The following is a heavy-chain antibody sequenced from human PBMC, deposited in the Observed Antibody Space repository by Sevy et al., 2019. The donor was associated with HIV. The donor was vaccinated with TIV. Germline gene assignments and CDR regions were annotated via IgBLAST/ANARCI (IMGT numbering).Heavy chain of an antibody. CDR2: INPSGGST. Sequence: ASVKVSCKASGYTYTSYYMHWVRQAPAQGLEWMGIINPSGGSTSYAQKFQGRVTMTRDTSTSTVYMELNSLRSEDTAVYYCARDLAMVRGGEDAFDIWGQGTMVTVSS. D-gene: IGHD3-10*01. CDR3: ARDLAMVRGGEDAFDI. CDR1: GYTYTSYY. J-gene: IGHJ3*02. V-gene: IGHV1-46*01.